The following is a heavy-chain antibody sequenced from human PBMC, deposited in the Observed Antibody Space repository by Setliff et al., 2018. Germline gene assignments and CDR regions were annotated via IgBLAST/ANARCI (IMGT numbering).Heavy chain of an antibody. D-gene: IGHD2-8*01. CDR1: GYSLTRYY. J-gene: IGHJ4*02. Sequence: ASVKVSCKASGYSLTRYYFHWLRQAPGQGPEWMGIINPGGGSASSAPKFQGRVTMTRDTSTNTFYMELGSLTSDDTAVYYCSRLVRYCTTTTCQRASGDDYWGQGTLVTVSS. V-gene: IGHV1-46*01. CDR2: INPGGGSA. CDR3: SRLVRYCTTTTCQRASGDDY.